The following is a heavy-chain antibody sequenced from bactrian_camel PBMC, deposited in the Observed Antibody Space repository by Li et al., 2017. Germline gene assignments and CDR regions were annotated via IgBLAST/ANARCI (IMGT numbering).Heavy chain of an antibody. Sequence: HVQLVESGGGSVQAGGSLRLSCAASGYTVSAGCMGWFRQAPGKEREGVAQMYSGESSTYYADSVKGRFTISHDNAKRTLYLQMNSLKVEDSAMYYCAAGRRIFTIAGYDHWGQGTQVTVS. CDR2: MYSGESST. V-gene: IGHV3S1*01. CDR1: GYTVSAGC. CDR3: AAGRRIFTIAGYDH. J-gene: IGHJ4*01. D-gene: IGHD4*01.